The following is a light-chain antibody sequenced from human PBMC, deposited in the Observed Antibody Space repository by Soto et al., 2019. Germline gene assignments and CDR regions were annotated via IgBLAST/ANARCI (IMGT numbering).Light chain of an antibody. CDR3: QQYSDWALT. CDR1: QSISNN. J-gene: IGKJ1*01. CDR2: RAS. V-gene: IGKV3-15*01. Sequence: EILMTQSPATLSVSPGQRATLSCRASQSISNNLAWYQQRPGQAPRLLIYRASTGATGIPARFSGFGSGTDFTRTINGLQSEDFAVYYCQQYSDWALTFGQGTKGQSK.